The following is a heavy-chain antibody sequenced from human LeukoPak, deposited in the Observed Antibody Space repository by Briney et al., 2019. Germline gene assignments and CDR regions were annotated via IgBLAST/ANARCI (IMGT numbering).Heavy chain of an antibody. D-gene: IGHD1-1*01. J-gene: IGHJ4*02. CDR3: ATPTGTTWSFDY. CDR1: GGSFSGYY. V-gene: IGHV4-34*01. Sequence: SETLSLTCAVYGGSFSGYYWSWIRQPPGMGLEWIGEINHSGSTNYNPSLKSRVTISVDTSKNQFSLKLRSVTAADTAVYYCATPTGTTWSFDYWGQGTLVTVSS. CDR2: INHSGST.